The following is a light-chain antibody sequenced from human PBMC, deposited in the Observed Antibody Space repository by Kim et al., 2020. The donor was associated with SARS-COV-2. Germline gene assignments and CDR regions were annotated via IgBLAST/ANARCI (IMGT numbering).Light chain of an antibody. CDR3: CSYAGTTTFV. Sequence: QSVLTQPASVSGSPGQSITISCTGSSSDVGSYNLVSWYQQYPGKAPKLIIYEVTKWPSGVSNRFSGSKSGNTASLTISGLQAEDEAHYYCCSYAGTTTFVFGGGTQLTVL. V-gene: IGLV2-23*02. J-gene: IGLJ3*02. CDR1: SSDVGSYNL. CDR2: EVT.